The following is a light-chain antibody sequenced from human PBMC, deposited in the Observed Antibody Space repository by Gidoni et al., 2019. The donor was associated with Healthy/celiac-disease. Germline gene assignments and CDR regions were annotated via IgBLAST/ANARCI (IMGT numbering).Light chain of an antibody. CDR1: QSISSY. Sequence: DIQMTQSPSSLSASVGDRVTITCRSSQSISSYLNWYQQKPGKAPKLLIYAASSLQSGVPSSFSGSGSGTDFTLTISSLQPEDFATYYCQQSYSTLLFTFGPGTKVDIK. J-gene: IGKJ3*01. CDR2: AAS. CDR3: QQSYSTLLFT. V-gene: IGKV1-39*01.